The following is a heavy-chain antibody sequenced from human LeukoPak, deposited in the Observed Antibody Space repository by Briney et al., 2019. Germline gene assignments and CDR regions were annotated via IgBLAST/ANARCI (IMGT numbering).Heavy chain of an antibody. CDR2: IYYSGST. CDR1: GGSISSSSYY. J-gene: IGHJ6*03. CDR3: VSQSYYYMDV. V-gene: IGHV4-39*01. Sequence: SETLSLTCTVSGGSISSSSYYWGWIRQPPGKGLEWIGSIYYSGSTYYNPSLKSRVTISVDTSKNQFSLNLSSVTAADTAVYYCVSQSYYYMDVWGKGTTVTVSS.